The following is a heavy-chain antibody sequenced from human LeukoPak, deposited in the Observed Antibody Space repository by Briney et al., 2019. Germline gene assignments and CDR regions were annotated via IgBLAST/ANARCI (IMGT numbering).Heavy chain of an antibody. Sequence: PSETLSLTCAVYGGSFSGYYWSWIRQPPGKGLEWIGEINHSGSTNYNPSLKSRVTISVDTSKNQFSLKLSSVTAADTAVYYCARGLRYFDWLLRGPYFDYWGQGTLVTVSS. J-gene: IGHJ4*02. D-gene: IGHD3-9*01. CDR3: ARGLRYFDWLLRGPYFDY. CDR2: INHSGST. CDR1: GGSFSGYY. V-gene: IGHV4-34*01.